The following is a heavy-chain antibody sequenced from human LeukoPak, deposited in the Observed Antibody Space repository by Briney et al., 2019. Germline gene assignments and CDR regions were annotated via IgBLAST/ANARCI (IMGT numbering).Heavy chain of an antibody. Sequence: GGSLRLSCAASGFTFSSYAMSWVRQAPGKGLEWVSSISGSGGSTSAADSVTGRFSISRDNSKSTLYLQMNSLRVEDTAVYYCAKAGLVRGGALDSWGQGTLVTVSS. V-gene: IGHV3-23*01. J-gene: IGHJ4*02. CDR3: AKAGLVRGGALDS. CDR1: GFTFSSYA. CDR2: ISGSGGST. D-gene: IGHD4/OR15-4a*01.